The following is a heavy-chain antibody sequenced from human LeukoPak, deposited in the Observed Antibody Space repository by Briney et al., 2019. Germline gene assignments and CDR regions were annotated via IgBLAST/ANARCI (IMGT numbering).Heavy chain of an antibody. CDR2: IKQDGSDK. J-gene: IGHJ4*02. Sequence: PGGSLRLSCAASGFTFSSYWMSWVRQAPGKGLEWVANIKQDGSDKYYVDSVKGRFTISRDNAKNSLYLQMNSLRAEDTAVYYCARSLGYCSAGSCLPFDYWGQGTLVTVSS. V-gene: IGHV3-7*05. CDR3: ARSLGYCSAGSCLPFDY. CDR1: GFTFSSYW. D-gene: IGHD2-15*01.